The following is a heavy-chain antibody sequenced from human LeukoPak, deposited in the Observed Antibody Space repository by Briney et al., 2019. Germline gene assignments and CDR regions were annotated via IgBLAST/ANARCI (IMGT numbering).Heavy chain of an antibody. CDR3: AKERGHSKPFDY. CDR2: ISDSGDAT. CDR1: GVIFSYEG. V-gene: IGHV3-23*01. J-gene: IGHJ4*02. Sequence: QSGGSLRLSCELSGVIFSYEGMNCARQARGKWLEWVSAISDSGDATYYADCVKGRFTISRDNSKSTLYLQMNNLRAEDTALYYCAKERGHSKPFDYWGQGTLVTVSS. D-gene: IGHD4-23*01.